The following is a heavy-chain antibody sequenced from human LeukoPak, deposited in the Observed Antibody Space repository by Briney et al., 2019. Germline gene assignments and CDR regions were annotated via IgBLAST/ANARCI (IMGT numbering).Heavy chain of an antibody. Sequence: SETLSLTCTVSGDSISSYYWSWIRQPPGRGLEWIGYIYYSGSTNYNPSLKSRVTMSVDTSKNQFSLKLSSVTAADTAVYYCARDRTGDNWFDPWGQGTLVTVSS. CDR1: GDSISSYY. V-gene: IGHV4-59*01. CDR2: IYYSGST. D-gene: IGHD3/OR15-3a*01. CDR3: ARDRTGDNWFDP. J-gene: IGHJ5*02.